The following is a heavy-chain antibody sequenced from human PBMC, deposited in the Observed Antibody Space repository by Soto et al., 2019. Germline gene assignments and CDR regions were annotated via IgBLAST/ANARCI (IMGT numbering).Heavy chain of an antibody. Sequence: EVQLLESGGGMVEPRGYLKLSCAASGFSFGTYVMNWVRQAPGKGLEWVSGISGSGGRVYSADSVKGRFTISRDNSRNTLYLQMNSLGAEDTAIYYCAMTRLYDTGTNDYHRDALDIWGQGTQVIVSS. J-gene: IGHJ3*02. CDR1: GFSFGTYV. CDR2: ISGSGGRV. CDR3: AMTRLYDTGTNDYHRDALDI. D-gene: IGHD3-22*01. V-gene: IGHV3-23*01.